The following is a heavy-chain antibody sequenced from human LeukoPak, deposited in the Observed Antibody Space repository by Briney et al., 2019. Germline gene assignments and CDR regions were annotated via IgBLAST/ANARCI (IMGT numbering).Heavy chain of an antibody. V-gene: IGHV4-59*08. CDR3: ARQTTETGYYFDY. CDR2: ISSSGST. J-gene: IGHJ4*02. CDR1: GGSFSGYY. Sequence: KASETLSLTCAVYGGSFSGYYWSWIRQPPGKGLEWIGYISSSGSTNYNPSLKSRVTISEDTPKHQISLKLSSVTAADTAVYYCARQTTETGYYFDYWGQGALVTVSS. D-gene: IGHD1-1*01.